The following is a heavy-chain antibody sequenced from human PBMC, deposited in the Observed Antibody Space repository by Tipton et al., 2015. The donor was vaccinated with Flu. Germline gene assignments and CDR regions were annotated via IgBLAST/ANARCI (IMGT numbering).Heavy chain of an antibody. J-gene: IGHJ4*02. CDR2: IYTSGST. D-gene: IGHD3-22*01. CDR3: ARVRSYYDSRGYYYAFDY. CDR1: GGSISSGSYY. Sequence: LRLSCTVSGGSISSGSYYWSWIRQPAGKGLEWIGRIYTSGSTNYNPSLKSRVTISVDTSKNQFSLKLSSVTAADTAVYDCARVRSYYDSRGYYYAFDYWGQGSLVTVSS. V-gene: IGHV4-61*02.